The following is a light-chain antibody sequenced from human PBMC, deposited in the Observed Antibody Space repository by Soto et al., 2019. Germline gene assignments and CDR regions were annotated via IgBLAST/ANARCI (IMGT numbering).Light chain of an antibody. CDR2: AAS. J-gene: IGKJ1*01. CDR1: QDISGW. V-gene: IGKV1D-12*01. CDR3: QQANSFPWT. Sequence: DIQMTQSPSSVSASVGDRVTITCRASQDISGWLAWFQQKPGKAPNLLIYAASILQSGVPSRFSGSGSGTDFTLTLTYLQPEDFSTYDCQQANSFPWTFGQGTKVEL.